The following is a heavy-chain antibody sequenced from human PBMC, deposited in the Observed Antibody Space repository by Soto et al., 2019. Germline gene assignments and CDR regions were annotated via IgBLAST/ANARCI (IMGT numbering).Heavy chain of an antibody. CDR1: GGTFSSYA. CDR2: IIPIFGTA. V-gene: IGHV1-69*12. D-gene: IGHD6-19*01. Sequence: QVQLVQSGAEVKKPGSSVKVSCKASGGTFSSYAISWVRQAPGQGLEWMGGIIPIFGTANYAQKFQGRVXIXAXXSTSTAYMELSSLRSEDTAVYYCARDRTSSGWYDYWGQGTLVTVSS. CDR3: ARDRTSSGWYDY. J-gene: IGHJ4*02.